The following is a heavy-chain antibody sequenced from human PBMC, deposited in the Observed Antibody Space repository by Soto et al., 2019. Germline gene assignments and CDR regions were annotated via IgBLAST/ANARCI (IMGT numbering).Heavy chain of an antibody. D-gene: IGHD4-17*01. V-gene: IGHV5-51*01. J-gene: IGHJ4*02. CDR1: GYSFTNFW. Sequence: GESLKISCKASGYSFTNFWIGWVRQVPGKGLEWMGIIYPGDSDTRYSPSFQGQVTISVDKSNNTAYLQWSSLKASDTAMYYCARQLGDYFPYWGQGALVTVSS. CDR2: IYPGDSDT. CDR3: ARQLGDYFPY.